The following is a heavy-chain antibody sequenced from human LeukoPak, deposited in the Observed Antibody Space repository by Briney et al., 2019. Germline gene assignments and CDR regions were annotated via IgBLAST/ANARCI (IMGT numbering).Heavy chain of an antibody. Sequence: GGSLRLSCVASGFTFSTYSMNWVRQAPGKGLEWVSSISSSSNYIYYADSVKGRFTISRDNAKNSLYLQMNSLRAADTAMFYCARAPVQYCGGDCDAFDIWGQGTMVTVSS. V-gene: IGHV3-21*01. D-gene: IGHD2-21*02. CDR2: ISSSSNYI. CDR3: ARAPVQYCGGDCDAFDI. J-gene: IGHJ3*02. CDR1: GFTFSTYS.